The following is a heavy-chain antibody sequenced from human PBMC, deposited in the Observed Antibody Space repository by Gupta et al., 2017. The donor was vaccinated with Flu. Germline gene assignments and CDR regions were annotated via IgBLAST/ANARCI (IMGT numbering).Heavy chain of an antibody. Sequence: SYGMHWFRQAPGKGLEWVAVISYDGSNKYYADSVKGRFTISRDNSKNTLYLQMNSLRAEDTAVYYCAASGKWLSHGYTMDVWGQGTTVTVSS. V-gene: IGHV3-30*03. J-gene: IGHJ6*02. CDR2: ISYDGSNK. D-gene: IGHD3-22*01. CDR3: AASGKWLSHGYTMDV. CDR1: SYG.